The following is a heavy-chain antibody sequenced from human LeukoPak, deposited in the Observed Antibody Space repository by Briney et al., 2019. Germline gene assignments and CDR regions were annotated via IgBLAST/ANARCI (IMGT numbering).Heavy chain of an antibody. Sequence: ASVKLSCKPSGYTFTVNYLHWVRQAPGQGLEWVGWMNPNGGVTVYAQTWQGRVTMTRDTASSTAYMQLSSLTSDAAAVYYCTRGAGTSWFDYWGQGRLVTVSS. CDR1: GYTFTVNY. V-gene: IGHV1-2*02. CDR2: MNPNGGVT. D-gene: IGHD2-2*01. CDR3: TRGAGTSWFDY. J-gene: IGHJ4*02.